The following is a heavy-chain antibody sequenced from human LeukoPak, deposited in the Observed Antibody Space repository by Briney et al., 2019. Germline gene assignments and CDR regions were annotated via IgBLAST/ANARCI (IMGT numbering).Heavy chain of an antibody. CDR3: AKGGGYAPLDY. CDR1: GFTFSSSA. CDR2: INGDGSDT. Sequence: GGSLRLSCAASGFTFSSSAMTWVRHTPGKGLEWVSAINGDGSDTIYTDSVKDRFTVSRDNSKNTLYLQMQSLGAEDTAVYYCAKGGGYAPLDYWGQGTLVSVSS. D-gene: IGHD5-12*01. J-gene: IGHJ4*02. V-gene: IGHV3-23*01.